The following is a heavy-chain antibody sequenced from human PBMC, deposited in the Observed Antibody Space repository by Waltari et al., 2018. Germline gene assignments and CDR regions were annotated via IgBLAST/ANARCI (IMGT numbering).Heavy chain of an antibody. D-gene: IGHD6-13*01. CDR1: GGSFSAYY. V-gene: IGHV4-34*02. CDR2: INQGGRT. CDR3: ARKSGWYSRGNQRPSGGFFDS. Sequence: QVQLQQWGAGLLKPSETLSLTCAVYGGSFSAYYWNWIRHPPGKGLEWIGEINQGGRTSHTRSLKGRVFISVDVSNIQFSLRMNSGTAADTAVYYCARKSGWYSRGNQRPSGGFFDSWGQGGLVTVSS. J-gene: IGHJ4*02.